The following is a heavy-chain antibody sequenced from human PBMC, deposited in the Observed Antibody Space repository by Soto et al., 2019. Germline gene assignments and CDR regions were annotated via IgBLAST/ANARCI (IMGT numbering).Heavy chain of an antibody. J-gene: IGHJ4*02. CDR1: GYTFTSYG. CDR2: ISAYNGNT. D-gene: IGHD3-10*01. Sequence: QVQLVQSGAEVKKPGASVKVSCKASGYTFTSYGISWVRQAPGQGLEWMGWISAYNGNTNYAQKLQGRVTMTPDTSTSTGNQELRSLRSDDTAVYYCARESLFLWFGEATDDYWGQGTLVTVSS. V-gene: IGHV1-18*01. CDR3: ARESLFLWFGEATDDY.